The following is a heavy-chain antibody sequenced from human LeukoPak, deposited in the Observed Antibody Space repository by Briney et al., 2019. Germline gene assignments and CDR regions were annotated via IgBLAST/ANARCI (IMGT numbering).Heavy chain of an antibody. Sequence: PSETLSLTCAVYGGSFSGHFWSWIRQPPGKGLEWIGEINHSGSTSYNPSLKSRLTISVDTPKNQFSLRLSSVTAADTAVYYCARNTCSGGSCYLPLYQYFMDVWGKGTTVTASS. CDR1: GGSFSGHF. V-gene: IGHV4-34*01. D-gene: IGHD2-15*01. J-gene: IGHJ6*03. CDR3: ARNTCSGGSCYLPLYQYFMDV. CDR2: INHSGST.